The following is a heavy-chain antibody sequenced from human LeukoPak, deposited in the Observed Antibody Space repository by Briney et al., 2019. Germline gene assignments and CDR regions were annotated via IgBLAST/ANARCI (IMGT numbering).Heavy chain of an antibody. J-gene: IGHJ6*04. Sequence: SETLSLTCAVYGGSFSGYYWSWIRQSPGHGLEWSGEINDSRSTNSNPSIKGRVTISVDTSKNQFSLKLSSVTAADTAVYYCASHGRRQFGTNHRLSGRLDVWGKGTTVTISS. V-gene: IGHV4-34*01. CDR3: ASHGRRQFGTNHRLSGRLDV. D-gene: IGHD1-14*01. CDR2: INDSRST. CDR1: GGSFSGYY.